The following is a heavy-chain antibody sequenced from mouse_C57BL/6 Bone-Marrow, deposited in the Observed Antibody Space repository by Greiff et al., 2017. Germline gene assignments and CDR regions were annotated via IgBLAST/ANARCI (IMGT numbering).Heavy chain of an antibody. J-gene: IGHJ4*01. CDR3: AREGITTVVASDAMDY. D-gene: IGHD1-1*01. CDR1: GFTFSSYA. V-gene: IGHV5-4*01. Sequence: EVNVVESGGGLVKPGGSLKLSCAASGFTFSSYAMSWVRQTPEKRLEWVATISDGGSYTYYPDNVKGRFTISRDNAKNNLYLQMSHLKSEDTAMYYCAREGITTVVASDAMDYWGQGTSVTVSS. CDR2: ISDGGSYT.